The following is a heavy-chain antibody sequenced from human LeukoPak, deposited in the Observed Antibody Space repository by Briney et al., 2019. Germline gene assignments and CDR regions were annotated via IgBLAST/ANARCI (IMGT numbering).Heavy chain of an antibody. CDR2: ISSSSSYI. Sequence: GGSLRLSCAASGFTFSSYSMNWVRQAPGKGLEWVSSISSSSSYIYYADSVKGRFTISRDNAKNSLYLQMNSLRAEDTAVYYCAREEGKWELGSNGAFDIWGQGTMATVSS. V-gene: IGHV3-21*01. J-gene: IGHJ3*02. CDR3: AREEGKWELGSNGAFDI. CDR1: GFTFSSYS. D-gene: IGHD1-26*01.